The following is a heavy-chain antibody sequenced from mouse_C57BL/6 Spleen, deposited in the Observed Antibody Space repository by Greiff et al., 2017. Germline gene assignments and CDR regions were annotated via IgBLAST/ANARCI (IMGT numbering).Heavy chain of an antibody. D-gene: IGHD2-1*01. CDR3: ARADYYGNYGYAMDY. V-gene: IGHV1-82*01. CDR2: IYPGDGDT. J-gene: IGHJ4*01. Sequence: QVQLQQSGPELVKPGASVKISCKASGYAFSSSWMNWVKQRPGTGLEWIGRIYPGDGDTNYNGKFKGKATLTADKSSSTAYMQLSSLTSEDSAVYFCARADYYGNYGYAMDYWGQGTSVTVSS. CDR1: GYAFSSSW.